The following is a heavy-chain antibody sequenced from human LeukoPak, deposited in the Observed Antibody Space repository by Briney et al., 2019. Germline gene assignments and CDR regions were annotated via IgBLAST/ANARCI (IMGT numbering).Heavy chain of an antibody. CDR1: GYIFTSYW. J-gene: IGHJ4*02. V-gene: IGHV5-51*01. D-gene: IGHD3-10*01. Sequence: GESLKISCKGSGYIFTSYWIGWVRQMPGKGLESMGIIHPGDSDTRYSPSFQGLVTISADKSISTAHLQWSSLKASDTAMYYCARGSGGSSWHYFDYWGQGTLVTVSS. CDR3: ARGSGGSSWHYFDY. CDR2: IHPGDSDT.